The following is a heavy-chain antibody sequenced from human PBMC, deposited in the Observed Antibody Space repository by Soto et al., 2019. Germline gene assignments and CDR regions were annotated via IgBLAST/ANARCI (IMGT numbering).Heavy chain of an antibody. D-gene: IGHD1-26*01. Sequence: GGSLRLSCAASGFTFSSYAMSWVRQAPGKGLEWVSAISGSGGSTYYADSVKGRFTIARNNTKNTLYQKMNSRGAEATALYCCGSRGEPSRGPFDYWGQGTMVTVSS. V-gene: IGHV3-23*01. CDR2: ISGSGGST. J-gene: IGHJ4*01. CDR1: GFTFSSYA. CDR3: GSRGEPSRGPFDY.